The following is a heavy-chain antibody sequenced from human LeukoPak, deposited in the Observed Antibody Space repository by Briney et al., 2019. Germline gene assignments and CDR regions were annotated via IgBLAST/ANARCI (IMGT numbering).Heavy chain of an antibody. Sequence: GGSLRLSCAASGFTFSSYAMHWVRQAPGKGLEWVAVISYDGSNKYYADSVKGRFTISRDNSKNTLYLQMNSLRAEDTAVYYCAKDTVTTGTDHWGQGTLVTVSS. V-gene: IGHV3-30*04. CDR2: ISYDGSNK. CDR3: AKDTVTTGTDH. J-gene: IGHJ4*02. D-gene: IGHD4-17*01. CDR1: GFTFSSYA.